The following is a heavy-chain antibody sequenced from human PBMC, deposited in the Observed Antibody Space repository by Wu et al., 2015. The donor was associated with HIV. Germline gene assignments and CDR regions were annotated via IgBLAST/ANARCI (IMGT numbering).Heavy chain of an antibody. V-gene: IGHV1-69*05. CDR2: INPLFGTT. CDR3: ARNTDSVATSLYSLGV. CDR1: GGTFTSYA. Sequence: QVQLVQSGAEVKKPGSSVKVSCKASGGTFTSYAVSWVRQAPGQGLEWMGGINPLFGTTKHSQKFQDRVTFTTDESWTSAYMELSSLRYEDTAVYYCARNTDSVATSLYSLGVWGQGTTVTVS. J-gene: IGHJ6*02. D-gene: IGHD5-12*01.